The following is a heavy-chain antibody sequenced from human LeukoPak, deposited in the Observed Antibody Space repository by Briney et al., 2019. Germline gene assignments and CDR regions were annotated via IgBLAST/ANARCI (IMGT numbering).Heavy chain of an antibody. D-gene: IGHD4-17*01. V-gene: IGHV1-69*13. J-gene: IGHJ5*02. CDR1: GGTFSSYA. CDR2: IIPIFGTA. CDR3: ARSYGDDWFDP. Sequence: SVKVSCKSSGGTFSSYAIRWVRQAPGQGLEWMGGIIPIFGTANYAQEFQGRVTITADGSTTTAYMDLSSLRSEDTAVYYCARSYGDDWFDPWGQGTLVTVSS.